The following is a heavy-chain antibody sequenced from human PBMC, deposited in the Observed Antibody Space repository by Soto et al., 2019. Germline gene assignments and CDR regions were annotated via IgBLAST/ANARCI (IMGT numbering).Heavy chain of an antibody. J-gene: IGHJ6*02. Sequence: LSLTCTVSGGSISSGGYYWSWIRQHPGKGLEWIGYIYYSGSTYYNPSLKSRVTISVDTSKNQFSLKLSSVTAADTAVYYCASRGYSYGFSLGMDVWGQGTTVTVSS. D-gene: IGHD5-18*01. CDR1: GGSISSGGYY. CDR3: ASRGYSYGFSLGMDV. CDR2: IYYSGST. V-gene: IGHV4-31*03.